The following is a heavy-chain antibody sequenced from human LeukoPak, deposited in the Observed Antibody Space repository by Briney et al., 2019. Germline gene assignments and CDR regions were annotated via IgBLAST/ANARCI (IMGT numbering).Heavy chain of an antibody. CDR1: GFTFSSYG. J-gene: IGHJ4*02. CDR2: ISYDGSNK. Sequence: GGSLRLSCVVSGFTFSSYGMHWVRQAPGKGLVWVAVISYDGSNKYYADSVKGRFTISRDNSKNTLYLQMNSLRAEDTAVYYCAKRGYYYDSSGYYRRTYFDYWGQGTLVIVSS. D-gene: IGHD3-22*01. V-gene: IGHV3-30*18. CDR3: AKRGYYYDSSGYYRRTYFDY.